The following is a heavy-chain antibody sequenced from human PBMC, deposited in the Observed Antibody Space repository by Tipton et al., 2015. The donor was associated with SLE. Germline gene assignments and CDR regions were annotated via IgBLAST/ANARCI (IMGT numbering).Heavy chain of an antibody. Sequence: QSGAEVKKPGESLKISCKGSGYSFTSYWIGWVRQMPGKGLEWMGIIYPGDSDTRYSPSFQGQVTISADKSISTAYLQWSSLKASDTAMYYCAMSWTLDTMVRGMDVWGQGTTVTVSS. V-gene: IGHV5-51*03. CDR2: IYPGDSDT. D-gene: IGHD3-10*01. CDR1: GYSFTSYW. J-gene: IGHJ6*02. CDR3: AMSWTLDTMVRGMDV.